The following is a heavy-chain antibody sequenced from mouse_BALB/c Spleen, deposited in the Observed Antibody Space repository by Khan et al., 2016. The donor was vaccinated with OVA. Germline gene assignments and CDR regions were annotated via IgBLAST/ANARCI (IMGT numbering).Heavy chain of an antibody. J-gene: IGHJ4*01. Sequence: IQLVQSGPVLKKPGETVRISCKASGYTFTTAGIQWVQKMPGKGLKWIGWINTHSGVPKYAEDFKGRFAFSLEISVNTAYLQLTNLKIEDTATSFCARGGAAYYRNDGGAMEYWGQETSVTVSA. D-gene: IGHD2-14*01. CDR1: GYTFTTAG. CDR2: INTHSGVP. V-gene: IGHV9-4*02. CDR3: ARGGAAYYRNDGGAMEY.